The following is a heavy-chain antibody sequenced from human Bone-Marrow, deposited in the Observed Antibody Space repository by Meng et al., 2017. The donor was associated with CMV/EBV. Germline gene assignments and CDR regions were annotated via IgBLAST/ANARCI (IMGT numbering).Heavy chain of an antibody. V-gene: IGHV1-2*02. CDR2: INSKSGAT. J-gene: IGHJ4*01. D-gene: IGHD2-15*01. Sequence: SGYTFTDYYVHWVRQAPGQGLEWMGWINSKSGATNYAQQFQGRVAMTRDTCITTSYMELTSLTSDNTAIYYCASRPDSSLVYFFDYWGQGTLVTVSS. CDR1: GYTFTDYY. CDR3: ASRPDSSLVYFFDY.